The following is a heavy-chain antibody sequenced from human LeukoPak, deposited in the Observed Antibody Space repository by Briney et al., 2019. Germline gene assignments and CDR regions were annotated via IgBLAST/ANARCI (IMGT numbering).Heavy chain of an antibody. CDR3: ARTSSSGWYKFPWFDP. Sequence: SETLSLTCTVSGGSVSSGNYFWSWFRQPPGKGLEWIGYIYYSGSTNYNPSLKSRVTISVDTSKNQFSLKLSSVTAADTAVYYCARTSSSGWYKFPWFDPWGQGTLVTVSS. CDR2: IYYSGST. V-gene: IGHV4-61*01. J-gene: IGHJ5*02. D-gene: IGHD6-19*01. CDR1: GGSVSSGNYF.